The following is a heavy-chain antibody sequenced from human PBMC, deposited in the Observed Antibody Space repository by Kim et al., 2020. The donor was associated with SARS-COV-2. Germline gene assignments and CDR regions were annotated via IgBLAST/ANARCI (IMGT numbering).Heavy chain of an antibody. CDR2: ST. Sequence: STHYADSVKGRCTIPRDNSKNTLYLQMNSLIVEDTAVYYCVKSYTTSWFTWGQGTLVTVSS. V-gene: IGHV3-23*01. CDR3: VKSYTTSWFT. D-gene: IGHD2-2*01. J-gene: IGHJ5*02.